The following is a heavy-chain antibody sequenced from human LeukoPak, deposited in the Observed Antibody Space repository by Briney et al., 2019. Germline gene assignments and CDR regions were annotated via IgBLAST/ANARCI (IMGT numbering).Heavy chain of an antibody. D-gene: IGHD6-13*01. Sequence: GGSLRLPCAASGFTFSSYAMHWVRQAPGKGLEWVAVISYDGSNKYYADSVKGRFTISRDNSKNTLYLQMNSLRAEDTAVYYCARGETPIAAAGIRYWGQGTLVTVSS. CDR3: ARGETPIAAAGIRY. CDR1: GFTFSSYA. V-gene: IGHV3-30*04. J-gene: IGHJ4*02. CDR2: ISYDGSNK.